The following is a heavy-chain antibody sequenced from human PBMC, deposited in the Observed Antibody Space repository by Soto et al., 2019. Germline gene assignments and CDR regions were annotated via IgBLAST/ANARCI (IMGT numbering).Heavy chain of an antibody. V-gene: IGHV4-30-2*01. J-gene: IGHJ4*02. D-gene: IGHD6-13*01. CDR3: ARYNAASGTYYFDF. Sequence: TLSLTYAVSVSSISSGGYVWSWIRQPPGKGLEWIGYMYHSGSTYYNPSLKSRVTISVDISKSQFSLRLTSVTAADTAVYYCARYNAASGTYYFDFWGQGALVTVS. CDR1: VSSISSGGYV. CDR2: MYHSGST.